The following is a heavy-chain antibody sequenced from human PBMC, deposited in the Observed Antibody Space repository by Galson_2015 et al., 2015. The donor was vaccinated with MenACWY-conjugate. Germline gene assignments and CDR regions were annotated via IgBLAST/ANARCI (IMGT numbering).Heavy chain of an antibody. J-gene: IGHJ6*02. CDR3: ARHPPGGRGMDV. V-gene: IGHV5-51*01. D-gene: IGHD1-26*01. CDR2: IDPVNSNI. CDR1: GYSFPIYW. Sequence: QSGAGGKKPGESLKISCKGSGYSFPIYWIAWVRQMPGKGLEWVGLIDPVNSNIRYSPSFQGQVTISADESISTAYLQWSSLKASDTAMYYCARHPPGGRGMDVWGRGTTVTVSS.